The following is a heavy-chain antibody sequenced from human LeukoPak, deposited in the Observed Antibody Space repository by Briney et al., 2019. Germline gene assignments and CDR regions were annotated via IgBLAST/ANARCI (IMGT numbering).Heavy chain of an antibody. Sequence: GASVKVSCKAPGYTFTNYALHWVRQAPGQSLEWMGWTNGATGNTRFSQDFQGRLTITIDTSASTGYVELSSLRSEGTAVYYCARSPGGNARTWLDYWGQGTLVTVSS. D-gene: IGHD4-23*01. CDR3: ARSPGGNARTWLDY. J-gene: IGHJ4*02. CDR2: TNGATGNT. V-gene: IGHV1-3*02. CDR1: GYTFTNYA.